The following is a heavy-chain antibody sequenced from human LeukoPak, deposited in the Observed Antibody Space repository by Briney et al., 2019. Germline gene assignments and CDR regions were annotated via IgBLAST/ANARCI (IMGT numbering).Heavy chain of an antibody. CDR3: AKVCRPRYCSSTSCPPWNWFDP. Sequence: PGGSLRLSCAASGFTFSSYGMHWVRQAPGKGLEWVAFIRYDGSNKYYADSVKGRFTISRDNSKNTLYLQMNSLRAEDTAVYYCAKVCRPRYCSSTSCPPWNWFDPWGQGTLVTVAS. D-gene: IGHD2-2*01. CDR2: IRYDGSNK. CDR1: GFTFSSYG. J-gene: IGHJ5*02. V-gene: IGHV3-30*02.